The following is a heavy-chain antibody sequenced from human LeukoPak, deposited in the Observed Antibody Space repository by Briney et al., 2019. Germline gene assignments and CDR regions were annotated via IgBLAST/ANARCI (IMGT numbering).Heavy chain of an antibody. CDR1: GFTFSSYA. V-gene: IGHV3-23*01. Sequence: GGSLRLSCAASGFTFSSYAMSWVRQAPGKGLEWVSAISGSGGSTYYADSVKGRFTISRDNSKNTLYLQMNSLRAEDTAVYYCAKGYSKGPYYYDSSGPFDYWGQGTLVTVSS. CDR3: AKGYSKGPYYYDSSGPFDY. CDR2: ISGSGGST. J-gene: IGHJ4*02. D-gene: IGHD3-22*01.